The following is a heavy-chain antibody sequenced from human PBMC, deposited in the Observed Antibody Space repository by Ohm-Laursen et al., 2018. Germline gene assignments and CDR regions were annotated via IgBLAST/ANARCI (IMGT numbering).Heavy chain of an antibody. CDR1: GFTFSSYS. CDR2: ISSSSSYI. Sequence: SLRLSCTASGFTFSSYSMNWVRQAPGKGLEWVLSISSSSSYIYYADSVKGRFTISRDNAKNSLYLQMNSLRAEDTAVYYCARAAGSYPYYFDYWGQGTLVTVSS. V-gene: IGHV3-21*01. CDR3: ARAAGSYPYYFDY. J-gene: IGHJ4*02. D-gene: IGHD1-26*01.